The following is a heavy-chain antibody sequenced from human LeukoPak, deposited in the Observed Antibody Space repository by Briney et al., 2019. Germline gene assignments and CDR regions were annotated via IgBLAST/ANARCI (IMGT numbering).Heavy chain of an antibody. CDR1: GFTFSSYN. J-gene: IGHJ3*02. CDR3: ARVVSSPGGDAFDI. CDR2: ISSSSYI. Sequence: PGGSLRLSCAASGFTFSSYNMNWVRQAPGKGLEWVSSISSSSYIYYADSVKGRFTISRDNAKNSLYLQMNSLRAEDTAVYYCARVVSSPGGDAFDIWGQGTMVTVSS. V-gene: IGHV3-21*01. D-gene: IGHD2-2*01.